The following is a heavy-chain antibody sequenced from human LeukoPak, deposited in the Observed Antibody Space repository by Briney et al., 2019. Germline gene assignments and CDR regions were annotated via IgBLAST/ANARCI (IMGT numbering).Heavy chain of an antibody. CDR2: IYSSGST. CDR1: GGSISGYY. CDR3: ARDYDY. J-gene: IGHJ4*02. V-gene: IGHV4-4*07. Sequence: SGTLSLTCSVSGGSISGYYWSWIRQPAGKGLEWIGRIYSSGSTNYNPSLKSRVTMSVDTSKKQFSLKLSSVTAADTALYYCARDYDYWGQGTLVTVSS.